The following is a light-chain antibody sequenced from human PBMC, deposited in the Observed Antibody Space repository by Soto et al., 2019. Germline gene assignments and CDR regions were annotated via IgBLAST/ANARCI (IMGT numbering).Light chain of an antibody. J-gene: IGKJ1*01. Sequence: EIVLTQSPCTLSLSXGXRXXLSCXASQSVSSNYLAWYQQKPGQAPRLLIYGASSRATGIPDRFSGSGSGTDFTLTISRLEPEDFAVYYCHQYGDSPWTFGQGTKVDI. CDR2: GAS. V-gene: IGKV3-20*01. CDR3: HQYGDSPWT. CDR1: QSVSSNY.